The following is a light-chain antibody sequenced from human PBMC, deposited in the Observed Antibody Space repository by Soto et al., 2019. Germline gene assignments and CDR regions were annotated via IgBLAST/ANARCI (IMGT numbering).Light chain of an antibody. CDR1: QSIRSY. CDR3: QQYNSYSWT. CDR2: KAS. J-gene: IGKJ1*01. V-gene: IGKV1-5*03. Sequence: DIQMTQSPSTLSASVGDRVTITCRASQSIRSYLAWYQQKPGKAPKLLIYKASSLESGVPSRFSGSGSGTEFILTVSSLQPDDFATYYCQQYNSYSWTFGQGTKVEIK.